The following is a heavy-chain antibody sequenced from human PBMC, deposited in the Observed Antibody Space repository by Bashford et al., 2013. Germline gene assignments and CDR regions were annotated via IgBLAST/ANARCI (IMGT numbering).Heavy chain of an antibody. CDR1: GGSFSGYY. J-gene: IGHJ6*02. CDR3: ARGRGYCRDGYCYSYYYGMDV. CDR2: INHSGST. D-gene: IGHD2-15*01. V-gene: IGHV4-34*01. Sequence: ETLSLTCAVYGGSFSGYYWSWIRQPPGKGLEWIGEINHSGSTNYNPSLKSRVTISVDTSKNQWSLNLSSVTAADTAVYYCARGRGYCRDGYCYSYYYGMDVWGQGTTVTVSS.